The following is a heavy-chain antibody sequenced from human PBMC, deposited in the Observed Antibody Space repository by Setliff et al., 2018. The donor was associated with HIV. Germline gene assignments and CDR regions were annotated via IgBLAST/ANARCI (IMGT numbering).Heavy chain of an antibody. CDR2: IFYSGST. V-gene: IGHV4-31*03. CDR1: GGSITSGGYY. Sequence: PSETLSLTCSVSGGSITSGGYYWHWIRQHPGKGLEWIGYIFYSGSTYYNPSLKSRVTISQDTSENQFSLKLSSVTAADTAVYYCARGESGYSSSWYPLPFDYWGQGTLVTVSS. D-gene: IGHD6-13*01. J-gene: IGHJ4*02. CDR3: ARGESGYSSSWYPLPFDY.